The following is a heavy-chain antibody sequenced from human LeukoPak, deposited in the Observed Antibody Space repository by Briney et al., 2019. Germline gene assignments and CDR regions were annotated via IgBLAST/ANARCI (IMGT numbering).Heavy chain of an antibody. CDR1: GGSISNYY. Sequence: SETLSLTCTVSGGSISNYYWSWIRQPPGKRLEWIAYVSYSGSSSSNPSLDSRVTITVGMSKNQFSLRLSSVTASDTAVYYCARLQGRGDNYLDYWGQGTLVTVSS. D-gene: IGHD7-27*01. J-gene: IGHJ4*02. V-gene: IGHV4-59*08. CDR3: ARLQGRGDNYLDY. CDR2: VSYSGSS.